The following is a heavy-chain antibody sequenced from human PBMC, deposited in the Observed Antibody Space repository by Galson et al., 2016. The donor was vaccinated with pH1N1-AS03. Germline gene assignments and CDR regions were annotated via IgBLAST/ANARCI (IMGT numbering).Heavy chain of an antibody. J-gene: IGHJ4*02. CDR2: INPVRGKT. CDR1: GYTFTTYY. D-gene: IGHD1-26*01. Sequence: SVKVSCKASGYTFTTYYVHWVRQAPGQGLEWVGRINPVRGKTDSPQKFQDLVTLTRDKSNSSAYLDLSGLTFEDTAVYYCALFQVPTTPGHWGQGTLVTVSS. V-gene: IGHV1-2*06. CDR3: ALFQVPTTPGH.